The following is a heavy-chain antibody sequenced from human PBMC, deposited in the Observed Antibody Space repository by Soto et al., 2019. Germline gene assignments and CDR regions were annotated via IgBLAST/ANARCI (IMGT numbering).Heavy chain of an antibody. CDR3: ASRGGKLRAYYYMDV. J-gene: IGHJ6*03. V-gene: IGHV4-34*01. CDR2: INHSGST. D-gene: IGHD2-15*01. CDR1: GGSFSGYY. Sequence: PSETLSLTCAVYGGSFSGYYWSWIRQPPGKGLEWIGEINHSGSTNYNPSLKSRVTISVDTSKNQFSLKLSSVTAADTAVYYCASRGGKLRAYYYMDVWGKGTTVTVSS.